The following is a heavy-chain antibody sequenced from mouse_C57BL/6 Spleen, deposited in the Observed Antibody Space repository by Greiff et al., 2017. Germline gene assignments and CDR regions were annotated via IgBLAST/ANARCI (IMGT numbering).Heavy chain of an antibody. CDR2: IDPETGGP. CDR3: TRGRLGRFDY. CDR1: GYTFTDYE. J-gene: IGHJ2*01. V-gene: IGHV1-15*01. D-gene: IGHD4-1*01. Sequence: QVQLKQSGAELVRPGASVTLSCKASGYTFTDYEMHWVKQTPVHGLEWIGAIDPETGGPAYNQKFKGKAILTADKSSSTAYMELRSLTSEDSAVYYCTRGRLGRFDYWGQGTTLTVSS.